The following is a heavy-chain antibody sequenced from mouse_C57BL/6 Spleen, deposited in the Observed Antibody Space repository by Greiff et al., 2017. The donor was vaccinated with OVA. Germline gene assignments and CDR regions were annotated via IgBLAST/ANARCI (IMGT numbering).Heavy chain of an antibody. D-gene: IGHD1-1*01. CDR3: VRHADYYRSSWDYAMDY. Sequence: EVMLVESGGGLVQPKGSLKLSCAASGFSFNTYAMNWVRQAPGKGLEWVARIRSKSNNYATYYADSVKDRFTISRDDSESMLYLQMNNLKTDDTAMYYCVRHADYYRSSWDYAMDYWGQGTSVTVSS. CDR2: IRSKSNNYAT. V-gene: IGHV10-1*01. CDR1: GFSFNTYA. J-gene: IGHJ4*01.